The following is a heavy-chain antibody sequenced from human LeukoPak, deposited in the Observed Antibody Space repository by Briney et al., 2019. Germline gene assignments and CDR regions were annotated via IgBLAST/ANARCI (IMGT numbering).Heavy chain of an antibody. J-gene: IGHJ4*02. V-gene: IGHV4-39*01. CDR3: VRHSSPGVGVVATGFDS. Sequence: SETLSLTCTVSGASIITGSHLWGRVRQPPGRGLEGVGSVLYPGRTYDNPSLKDRVTMSAYTSSNEFSMRLTSVTAADTAMYFCVRHSSPGVGVVATGFDSWGQGTQVTVSA. CDR1: GASIITGSHL. D-gene: IGHD2-15*01. CDR2: VLYPGRT.